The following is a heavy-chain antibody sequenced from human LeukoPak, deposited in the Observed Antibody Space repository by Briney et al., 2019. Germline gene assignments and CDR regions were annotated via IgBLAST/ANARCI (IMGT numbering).Heavy chain of an antibody. CDR3: ASHGGYDSSGYYLV. CDR2: ISSSSSYI. J-gene: IGHJ3*01. Sequence: GGSLRLSCAASGFTFSSYSMNWVRQAPGKGLEWVSSISSSSSYIYYADSVKGRFTISRDNAKNSLYLQMNSLRAEDTAVYYCASHGGYDSSGYYLVWGQGTMVTVSS. CDR1: GFTFSSYS. D-gene: IGHD3-22*01. V-gene: IGHV3-21*01.